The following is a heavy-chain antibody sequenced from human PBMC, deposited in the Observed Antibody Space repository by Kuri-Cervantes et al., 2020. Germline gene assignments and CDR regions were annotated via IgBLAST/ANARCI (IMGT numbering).Heavy chain of an antibody. Sequence: GSLRLSCSVSGGSISSSSFNWGWIRQPPGKGLEWIGEINHSGSTNYSPSLKSRVTISIDTSKNQFSLKLSSVTAADTAVYYCASTGSGPDIWGQGTMVTVSS. D-gene: IGHD3-10*01. CDR2: INHSGST. J-gene: IGHJ3*02. CDR1: GGSISSSSFN. V-gene: IGHV4-39*07. CDR3: ASTGSGPDI.